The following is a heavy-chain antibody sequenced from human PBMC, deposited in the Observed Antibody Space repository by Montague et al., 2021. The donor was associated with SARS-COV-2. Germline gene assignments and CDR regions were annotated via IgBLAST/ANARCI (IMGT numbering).Heavy chain of an antibody. V-gene: IGHV4-31*03. CDR3: AREGGRIQLWLRGDDAFYI. CDR1: GGSISDGGYS. CDR2: VYYSGST. J-gene: IGHJ3*02. Sequence: TLSLTCTVSGGSISDGGYSWTWIRQHPGKGLEWIGYVYYSGSTFYNPSLKSRITISVDTSKNQFYLKLSSVTAADTAVYYCAREGGRIQLWLRGDDAFYIWGQGTLVTVSS. D-gene: IGHD5-18*01.